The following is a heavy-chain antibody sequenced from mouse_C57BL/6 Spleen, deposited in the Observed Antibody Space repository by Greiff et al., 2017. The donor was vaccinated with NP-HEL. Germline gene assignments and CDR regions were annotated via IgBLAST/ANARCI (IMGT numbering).Heavy chain of an antibody. V-gene: IGHV3-6*01. D-gene: IGHD2-4*01. CDR2: ISYDGSN. CDR1: GYSITSGYY. CDR3: AREDYDSYWYFDV. J-gene: IGHJ1*03. Sequence: EVQVVESGPGLVKPSQSLSLTCSVTGYSITSGYYWNWIRQFPGNKLEWMGYISYDGSNNYNPSLKNRISITRDTSKNQFFLKLNSVTTEDTATYYCAREDYDSYWYFDVWGTGTTVTVSS.